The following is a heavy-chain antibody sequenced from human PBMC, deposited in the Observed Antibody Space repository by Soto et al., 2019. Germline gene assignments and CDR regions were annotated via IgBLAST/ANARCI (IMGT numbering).Heavy chain of an antibody. CDR3: AHSPFPYCSSTSCPNSYYFDY. J-gene: IGHJ4*02. V-gene: IGHV2-5*02. Sequence: SGPTLVNPTQTLTLTCTFSGFSLSTSGVGVGWIRQPPGKALEWLALIYWDDDKRYSPSLKSRLTITKDTSKNQVVLTMTNMDPVDTATYYCAHSPFPYCSSTSCPNSYYFDYWGQGTLVTVSS. CDR1: GFSLSTSGVG. CDR2: IYWDDDK. D-gene: IGHD2-2*01.